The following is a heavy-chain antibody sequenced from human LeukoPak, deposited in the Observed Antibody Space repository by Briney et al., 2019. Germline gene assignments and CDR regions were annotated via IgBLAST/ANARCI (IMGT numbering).Heavy chain of an antibody. V-gene: IGHV3-23*01. CDR2: IDRSGDDT. Sequence: GGSLGLSCAASGFTFSRHAMSWVRQAPGRGLEWVSTIDRSGDDTYYRDSVKGRFTISRDNSKSTLYLQMYSLRAEDTAIYYCAKGGDELDYWGQGTLVTVSS. D-gene: IGHD7-27*01. CDR1: GFTFSRHA. CDR3: AKGGDELDY. J-gene: IGHJ4*02.